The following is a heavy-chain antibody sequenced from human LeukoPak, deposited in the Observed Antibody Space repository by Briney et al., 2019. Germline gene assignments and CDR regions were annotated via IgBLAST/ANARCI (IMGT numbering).Heavy chain of an antibody. V-gene: IGHV4-34*01. CDR3: AREGGYCSSTSCYATYNFDY. CDR1: GGSFSGYY. Sequence: HSETLSLTCAVYGGSFSGYYWSWIRQPPGKGLEWIGEINHSGSTNYNPSLKSRVTISVDTSKNQFSLKLSSVTAADTAVYYCAREGGYCSSTSCYATYNFDYWGQGTLVTVSS. CDR2: INHSGST. D-gene: IGHD2-2*03. J-gene: IGHJ4*02.